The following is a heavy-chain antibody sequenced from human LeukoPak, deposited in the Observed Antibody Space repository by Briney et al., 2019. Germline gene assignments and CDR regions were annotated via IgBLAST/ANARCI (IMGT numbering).Heavy chain of an antibody. CDR2: ISGSGGST. CDR3: AGVIRAAPGKGYFDY. Sequence: GGSLRLSCATSGFIFSTYALSWVRQAPGKGLEWASSISGSGGSTYHADSVKGRFTISRDSSKSTLYLQMNSLRAEDTAIYYCAGVIRAAPGKGYFDYWGQGTLVTVSS. J-gene: IGHJ4*02. V-gene: IGHV3-23*01. CDR1: GFIFSTYA. D-gene: IGHD6-13*01.